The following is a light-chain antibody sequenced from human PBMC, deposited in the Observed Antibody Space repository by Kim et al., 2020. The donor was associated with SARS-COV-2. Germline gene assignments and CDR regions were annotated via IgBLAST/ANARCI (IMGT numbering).Light chain of an antibody. V-gene: IGKV1-39*01. CDR2: AAS. CDR1: QTIASF. Sequence: DIQVTQSPSSLSASVGDRVTITCRASQTIASFLNWYQHKPGKAPKVLIYAASSLQSGVPSRFSGSGSGTDFTLTISSLQPEDFGTYYCLQSYIMSLTFGGGTKVDIK. J-gene: IGKJ4*01. CDR3: LQSYIMSLT.